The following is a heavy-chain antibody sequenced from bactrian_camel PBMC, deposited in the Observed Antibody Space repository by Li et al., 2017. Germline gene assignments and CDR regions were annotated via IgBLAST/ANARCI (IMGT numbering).Heavy chain of an antibody. CDR3: AIGPSRYGSTCLLSPPLYNS. CDR1: EYTYTANC. D-gene: IGHD6*01. CDR2: IHHRTGGT. Sequence: HVQLVESGGGSVQAGGSLRLSCAASEYTYTANCMGWFHQAPGKEREALATIHHRTGGTYYAGSVKGRFTISRDNSKYTMYLQMNNLKPEDTAMYYCAIGPSRYGSTCLLSPPLYNSWGQGTQVTVS. V-gene: IGHV3S54*01. J-gene: IGHJ4*01.